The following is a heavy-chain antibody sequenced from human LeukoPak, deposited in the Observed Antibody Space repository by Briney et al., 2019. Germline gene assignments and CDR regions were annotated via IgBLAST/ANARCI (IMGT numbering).Heavy chain of an antibody. Sequence: GASVKVSCKASGYTFTGYYIHWVRQAPGQGLEWMGWINPNSGGTNYAQKFQGRVTMTRDTSISTAYMELSRLRSDDTAVYYCARVARAGSGWYVGDYWGQGTLVTVSS. J-gene: IGHJ4*02. V-gene: IGHV1-2*02. CDR3: ARVARAGSGWYVGDY. D-gene: IGHD6-19*01. CDR1: GYTFTGYY. CDR2: INPNSGGT.